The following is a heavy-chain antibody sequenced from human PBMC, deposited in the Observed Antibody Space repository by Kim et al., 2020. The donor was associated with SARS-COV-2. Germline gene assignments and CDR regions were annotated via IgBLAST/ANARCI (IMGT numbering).Heavy chain of an antibody. CDR3: ARGPPHKEWSWNAAPATRIRGLDV. D-gene: IGHD2-15*01. CDR1: GGSMSSYY. Sequence: SETLSLTCTVSGGSMSSYYWSWIRQPPGKGLEYIGYIYYSGSTNYNPSLKSRVTISVDTSKKQFSLKLSSMTAADTAVYYCARGPPHKEWSWNAAPATRIRGLDVWGQGTTVTVSS. V-gene: IGHV4-59*01. CDR2: IYYSGST. J-gene: IGHJ6*02.